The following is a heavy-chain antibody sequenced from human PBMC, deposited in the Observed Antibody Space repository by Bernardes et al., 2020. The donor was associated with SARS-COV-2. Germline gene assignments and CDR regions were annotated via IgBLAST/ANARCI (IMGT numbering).Heavy chain of an antibody. V-gene: IGHV4-59*01. J-gene: IGHJ6*02. D-gene: IGHD2-21*02. CDR3: ARGDSPVPVYYYALDV. Sequence: SETLSLTCTVSGGSISTYYWSWIRQPPGKGLEWIGYIYHTGSTNYNPFLKSRVTISVDTAKNRFSLKLTSVTAVDTAVYFCARGDSPVPVYYYALDVWGQGTTVTVSS. CDR2: IYHTGST. CDR1: GGSISTYY.